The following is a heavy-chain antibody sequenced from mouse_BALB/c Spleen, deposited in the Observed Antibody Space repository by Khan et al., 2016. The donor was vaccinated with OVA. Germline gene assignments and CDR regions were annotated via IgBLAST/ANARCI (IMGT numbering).Heavy chain of an antibody. CDR3: ARHNYGPFAY. V-gene: IGHV5-6*01. J-gene: IGHJ3*01. CDR1: GFTFSTYA. Sequence: EVELVESGGDLVKPGGSLKLSCAASGFTFSTYAMSWVRQTPDKRLEWVATINTGGDYIYYPDSVKGRFTISRDNAKNTLYLQMSSRRSEDTAMYYCARHNYGPFAYWGQGTLVTVSA. D-gene: IGHD1-1*01. CDR2: INTGGDYI.